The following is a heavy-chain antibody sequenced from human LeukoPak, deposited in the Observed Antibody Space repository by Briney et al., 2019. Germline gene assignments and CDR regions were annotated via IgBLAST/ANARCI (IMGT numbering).Heavy chain of an antibody. CDR3: TRDSGTTGEVKFDP. CDR1: GGSIRSYH. V-gene: IGHV4-4*07. J-gene: IGHJ5*02. D-gene: IGHD3-10*01. CDR2: IYSSGTI. Sequence: SETLSLTCTVSGGSIRSYHWSWIRQPAGKGLEWIGRIYSSGTITYNPSLKSRVTMSVDTSKNQFSLRLSSVTAADTAVYYCTRDSGTTGEVKFDPWGQGSLVTVSS.